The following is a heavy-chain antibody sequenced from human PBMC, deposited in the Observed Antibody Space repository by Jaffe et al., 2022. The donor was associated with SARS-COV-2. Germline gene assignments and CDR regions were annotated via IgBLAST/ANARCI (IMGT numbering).Heavy chain of an antibody. D-gene: IGHD5-18*01. Sequence: EVQLVESGGGLVKPGGSLRLSCAASGFTFSSYSMNWVRQAPGKGLEWVSSISSSSSYIYYADSVKGRFTISRDNAKNSLYLQMNSLRAEDTAVYYCARDSRGYSYAAHYFDYWGQGTLVTVSS. CDR3: ARDSRGYSYAAHYFDY. CDR1: GFTFSSYS. CDR2: ISSSSSYI. V-gene: IGHV3-21*01. J-gene: IGHJ4*02.